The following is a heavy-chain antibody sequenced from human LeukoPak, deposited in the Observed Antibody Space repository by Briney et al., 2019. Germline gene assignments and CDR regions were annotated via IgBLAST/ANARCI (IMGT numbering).Heavy chain of an antibody. V-gene: IGHV4-30-4*01. CDR3: ARGPGGGSFILDY. J-gene: IGHJ4*02. CDR2: IYYSGST. CDR1: GGSISSGDYY. Sequence: SETLSLTCTVSGGSISSGDYYWSWIRQPPGKGLEWIGYIYYSGSTYYNPSLKSRVTISVDTSKNQFSLKLSSVTAADTAVYYCARGPGGGSFILDYWGQGTLVTVSS. D-gene: IGHD1-26*01.